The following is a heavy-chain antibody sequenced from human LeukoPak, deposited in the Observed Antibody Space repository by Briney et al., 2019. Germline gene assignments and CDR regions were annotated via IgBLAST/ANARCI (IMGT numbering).Heavy chain of an antibody. CDR2: IYSSGSI. CDR1: GGSLSSYY. J-gene: IGHJ4*02. CDR3: ARQFEF. V-gene: IGHV4-59*08. Sequence: SETLSLTCTVFGGSLSSYYWVWVRQPPGKGLEWIGLIYSSGSIKYNPSLKSRLTISLDTSNNQISLKLTSVTAADTAIYYCARQFEFWGQGTLATVSS.